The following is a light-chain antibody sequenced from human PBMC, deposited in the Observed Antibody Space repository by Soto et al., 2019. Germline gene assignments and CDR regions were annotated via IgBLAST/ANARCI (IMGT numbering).Light chain of an antibody. V-gene: IGKV3-15*01. J-gene: IGKJ1*01. Sequence: MMQTPTTLSVSLGERATLSCRAGQTIYSNVAWYQQRPGQAPRLLIYRASTRATGVPARFSGSGSGTEFTLTISSLQPDDFATYCCKQYNSYSWPFGQRAKLDIK. CDR1: QTIYSN. CDR3: KQYNSYSWP. CDR2: RAS.